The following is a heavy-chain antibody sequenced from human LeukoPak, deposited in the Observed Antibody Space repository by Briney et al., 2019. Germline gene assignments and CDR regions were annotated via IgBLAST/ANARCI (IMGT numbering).Heavy chain of an antibody. V-gene: IGHV4-59*08. D-gene: IGHD3-22*01. J-gene: IGHJ3*02. Sequence: SETLSLTCTVSSDSMSNYYWTWVRQPPGKGLEWIGYIHDTGYTNYNPSLENRVTISIDTSKKQFSLRLRSVTAADTAVYYCARSDRSDSYGILGFDIWGQGTVVTVSS. CDR3: ARSDRSDSYGILGFDI. CDR2: IHDTGYT. CDR1: SDSMSNYY.